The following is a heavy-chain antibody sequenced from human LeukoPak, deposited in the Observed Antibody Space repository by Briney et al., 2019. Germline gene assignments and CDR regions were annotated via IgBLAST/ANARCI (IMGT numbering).Heavy chain of an antibody. J-gene: IGHJ4*02. CDR1: GFTFSSYG. Sequence: GGSRRLSCAAPGFTFSSYGMHWVRQAPGKGLEWVAVIWYDGSNKYYADSVKGRFTISRDNSKNTLYLQMNSLRAEDTAVYYCASGARGDYFDYWGQGTLVTVSS. CDR2: IWYDGSNK. V-gene: IGHV3-33*01. D-gene: IGHD7-27*01. CDR3: ASGARGDYFDY.